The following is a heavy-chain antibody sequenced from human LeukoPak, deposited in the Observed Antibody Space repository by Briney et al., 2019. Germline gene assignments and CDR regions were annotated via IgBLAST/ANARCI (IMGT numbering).Heavy chain of an antibody. CDR3: ARGSAANYYFDY. V-gene: IGHV4-31*03. J-gene: IGHJ4*02. Sequence: SETLSLTCTVSGGSISSGGYYWTWIRQHPGKGLEWLGYIYYSGNTYYNPPLKSRITISVDSSKNQFSLRLSSVTAADTAVYYCARGSAANYYFDYWGQGTLVTVSS. CDR1: GGSISSGGYY. CDR2: IYYSGNT. D-gene: IGHD6-13*01.